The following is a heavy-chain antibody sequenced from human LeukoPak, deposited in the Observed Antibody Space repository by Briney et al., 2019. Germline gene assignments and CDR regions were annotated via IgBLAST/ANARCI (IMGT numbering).Heavy chain of an antibody. CDR3: ARGFTPNY. Sequence: GGSLRLSCAASGFAFSTYAMTWVRQTPGKGLEWVSAIGGSDGTTYYADSVKGRFTISGDNSKNTLYLQMNSLRADDTAVYYCARGFTPNYWGQGTLVTVSS. CDR2: IGGSDGTT. J-gene: IGHJ4*02. CDR1: GFAFSTYA. V-gene: IGHV3-23*01.